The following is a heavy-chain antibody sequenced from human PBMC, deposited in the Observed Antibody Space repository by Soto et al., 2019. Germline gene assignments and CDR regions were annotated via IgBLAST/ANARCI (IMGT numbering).Heavy chain of an antibody. V-gene: IGHV4-30-4*01. J-gene: IGHJ1*01. CDR2: ISYSGSP. CDR1: GVSVSRAYQ. CDR3: ARAWDF. Sequence: TLSLSCTVSGVSVSRAYQWIWIRQPPGKGLEWIVHISYSGSPYYHPSLRSRLSISVDTSKNQFSLKVKSVTAADTAVYYFARAWDFWGQGTLVTVSS. D-gene: IGHD1-26*01.